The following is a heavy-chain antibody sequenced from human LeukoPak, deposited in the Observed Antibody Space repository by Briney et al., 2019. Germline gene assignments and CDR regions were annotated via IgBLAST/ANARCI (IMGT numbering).Heavy chain of an antibody. V-gene: IGHV3-48*04. Sequence: GGSLRLSCAASGFTFSSYSMNWVRQAPGKGLEWVSYISSSSSTIYYADSVKGRFTISRDNAKNSLYLQMNSLRAEDTAVYYCARVIVSVAALSGEGVDYWGQGTLVTVSS. CDR1: GFTFSSYS. J-gene: IGHJ4*02. CDR2: ISSSSSTI. CDR3: ARVIVSVAALSGEGVDY. D-gene: IGHD6-19*01.